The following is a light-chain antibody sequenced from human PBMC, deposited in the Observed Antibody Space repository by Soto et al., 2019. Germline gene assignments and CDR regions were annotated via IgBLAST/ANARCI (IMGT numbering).Light chain of an antibody. J-gene: IGLJ2*01. Sequence: QSVLTQPPSASGTPGQRVTISCSGSISNIGSNFIYWYQQLPGSAPKLLINRNNDRPSGVPDRFSGSKSGTSASLAISGLRSEDEADYHCAAWDDSLRGVVFGGGTKLTVL. CDR2: RNN. CDR1: ISNIGSNF. CDR3: AAWDDSLRGVV. V-gene: IGLV1-47*01.